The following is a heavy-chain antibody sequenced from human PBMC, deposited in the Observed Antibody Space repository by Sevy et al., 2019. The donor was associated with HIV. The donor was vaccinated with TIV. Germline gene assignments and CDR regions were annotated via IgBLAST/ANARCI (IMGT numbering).Heavy chain of an antibody. V-gene: IGHV4-59*13. D-gene: IGHD1-1*01. J-gene: IGHJ4*02. CDR3: ARGRSNFRY. Sequence: SESLSLTCTLSGASMSGYYWSWIRQPPGKGLEWIGYIYDTGDTNLNPSLKSLVTISQDTSKTQFSLSLSSVNTADTAVYYCARGRSNFRYWSQGTLVTVSS. CDR2: IYDTGDT. CDR1: GASMSGYY.